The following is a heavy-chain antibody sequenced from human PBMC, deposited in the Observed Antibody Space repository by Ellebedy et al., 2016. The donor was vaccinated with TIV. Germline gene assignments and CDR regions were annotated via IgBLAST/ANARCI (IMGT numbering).Heavy chain of an antibody. CDR1: GFSFQDYA. D-gene: IGHD3-10*01. J-gene: IGHJ4*02. Sequence: PGGSLRLSCVASGFSFQDYAMHRVRQAPGKGLEWVSTINWHSATLDYADSVKGRFTISRDNAKNSLYLQMNSLRADDTAFYYCAKDPGHGSGSYYRNYFDSWGQGTLVTVSS. CDR3: AKDPGHGSGSYYRNYFDS. CDR2: INWHSATL. V-gene: IGHV3-9*01.